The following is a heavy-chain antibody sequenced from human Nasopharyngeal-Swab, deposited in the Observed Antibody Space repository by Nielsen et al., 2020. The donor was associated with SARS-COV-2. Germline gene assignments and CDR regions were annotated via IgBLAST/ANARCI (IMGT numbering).Heavy chain of an antibody. CDR2: INPSGGST. D-gene: IGHD1-26*01. J-gene: IGHJ4*02. V-gene: IGHV1-46*01. CDR3: ARIEGVGATDY. CDR1: GYTFTSYY. Sequence: ASVKVSCKASGYTFTSYYMHWVRQAPGQGLEWMGIINPSGGSTSYAQKFQGRVTMTSDTSTSTVYMELSSLRSEDTAVYYCARIEGVGATDYWGQGTLVTVSS.